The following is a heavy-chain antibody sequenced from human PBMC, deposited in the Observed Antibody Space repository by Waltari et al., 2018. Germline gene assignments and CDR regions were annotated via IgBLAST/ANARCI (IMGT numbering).Heavy chain of an antibody. Sequence: QVQLVQSGAEVKKPGSSVKVSGKASGGPFSSYAISWVRQAPGQGLEWMGGIIPIFGTANYAQKFQGRVTITADESTSTAYMELSSLRSEDTAVYYCARGPTGDGDYYYYMDVWGKGTTVTVSS. CDR3: ARGPTGDGDYYYYMDV. CDR2: IIPIFGTA. D-gene: IGHD7-27*01. V-gene: IGHV1-69*01. J-gene: IGHJ6*03. CDR1: GGPFSSYA.